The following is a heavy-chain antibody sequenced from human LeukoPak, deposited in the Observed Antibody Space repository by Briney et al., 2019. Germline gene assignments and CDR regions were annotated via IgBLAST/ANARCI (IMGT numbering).Heavy chain of an antibody. CDR3: AKGPITMIVVVMTYFDY. V-gene: IGHV3-30*02. Sequence: GGSLRLSCAASGFTFSSYGMHWVRQAPGKGLEWVAFIRYDGSNKYYADSVKGRFTISRDNSKNTLYLQMNSLRAEDTAVCYCAKGPITMIVVVMTYFDYWGQGTLVTVSS. CDR1: GFTFSSYG. D-gene: IGHD3-22*01. CDR2: IRYDGSNK. J-gene: IGHJ4*02.